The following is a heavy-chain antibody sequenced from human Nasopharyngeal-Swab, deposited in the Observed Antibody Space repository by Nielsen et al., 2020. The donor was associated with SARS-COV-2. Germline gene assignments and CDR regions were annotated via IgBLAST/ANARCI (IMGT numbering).Heavy chain of an antibody. CDR3: AKLPHEIYDDYVLDY. J-gene: IGHJ4*02. Sequence: GESLKISCAASGFTFSSYGMHWVRQAPGKGLEWVAVISYDGSNKYYADSVKGRFTISRDNSKNTLYLQMNSLRAEDTAVYYCAKLPHEIYDDYVLDYWGQGTLVTVSS. CDR2: ISYDGSNK. V-gene: IGHV3-30*18. CDR1: GFTFSSYG. D-gene: IGHD4-17*01.